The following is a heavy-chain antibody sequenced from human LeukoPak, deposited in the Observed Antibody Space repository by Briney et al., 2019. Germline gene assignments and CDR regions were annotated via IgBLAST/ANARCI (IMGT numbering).Heavy chain of an antibody. Sequence: ASVKVSCKVSGDTLTELSMHWVRQAPGKGLEWMGGFDPKEGERVYAQNFQGRFTMTEDTSSGTAYMELNSLRSEDTAVYYCTTREIVVEPAQTSMVRGVLWRSDFWGHGTLVTVSS. CDR3: TTREIVVEPAQTSMVRGVLWRSDF. D-gene: IGHD3-10*01. V-gene: IGHV1-24*01. CDR2: FDPKEGER. J-gene: IGHJ4*01. CDR1: GDTLTELS.